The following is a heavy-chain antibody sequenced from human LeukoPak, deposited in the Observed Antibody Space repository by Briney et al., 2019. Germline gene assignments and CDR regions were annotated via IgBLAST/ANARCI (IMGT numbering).Heavy chain of an antibody. V-gene: IGHV3-23*01. CDR1: GFTFSNYA. J-gene: IGHJ4*02. CDR3: AKAYYDSSGYYNYFDY. Sequence: GGSLRLSCAASGFTFSNYAMSWVRQAPGKGLEWVSSISGSGGSTLYADSVKGRFTISRDNSKNTLYLQMNSLRAEDTAVYYCAKAYYDSSGYYNYFDYSRPGTLVTVSS. CDR2: ISGSGGST. D-gene: IGHD3-22*01.